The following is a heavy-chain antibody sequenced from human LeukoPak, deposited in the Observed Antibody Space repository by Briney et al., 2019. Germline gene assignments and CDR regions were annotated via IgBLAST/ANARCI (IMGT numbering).Heavy chain of an antibody. CDR3: AAPVVVRGYYYYGMDV. CDR2: MNPNSGNT. J-gene: IGHJ6*02. CDR1: GYTFTSYD. D-gene: IGHD2-15*01. Sequence: ASVKVSCKASGYTFTSYDINWVRQAPGQGLEWMGWMNPNSGNTGYAQKFQGRVTMTRNTSISTAYMELSSLRSEDTAVYYCAAPVVVRGYYYYGMDVWGQGTTVTVSS. V-gene: IGHV1-8*01.